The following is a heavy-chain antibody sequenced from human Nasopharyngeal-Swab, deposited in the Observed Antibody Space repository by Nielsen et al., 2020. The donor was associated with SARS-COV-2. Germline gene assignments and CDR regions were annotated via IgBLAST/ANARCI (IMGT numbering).Heavy chain of an antibody. V-gene: IGHV3-23*01. Sequence: LSLTCAASGFTFSRNAMSWVRQAPGKGLEWVSTISPSGGNTYYADSVRGRFTISRDNSKNTLYLQMNSLRAEDTALYYCAKDPWFGDLWGFDYWGQGTLVTVSS. J-gene: IGHJ4*02. CDR3: AKDPWFGDLWGFDY. CDR1: GFTFSRNA. CDR2: ISPSGGNT. D-gene: IGHD3-10*01.